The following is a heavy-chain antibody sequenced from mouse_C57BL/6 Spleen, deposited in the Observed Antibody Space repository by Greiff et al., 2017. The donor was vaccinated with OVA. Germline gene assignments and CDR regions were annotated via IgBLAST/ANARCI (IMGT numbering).Heavy chain of an antibody. CDR3: ARGGTDGPDY. CDR1: GYTFTSYG. D-gene: IGHD2-14*01. V-gene: IGHV1-81*01. J-gene: IGHJ2*01. CDR2: IYPRSGNT. Sequence: QVHVKQSGAELARPGASVKLSCKASGYTFTSYGISWVKQRTGQGLEWIGEIYPRSGNTYYNEKFKGKATLTADKSSSTAYMELRSLTSEDSAVYFCARGGTDGPDYWGQGTTLTVSS.